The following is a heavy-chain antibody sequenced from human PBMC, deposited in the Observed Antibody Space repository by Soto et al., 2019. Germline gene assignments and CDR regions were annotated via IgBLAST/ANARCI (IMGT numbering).Heavy chain of an antibody. Sequence: GGSLRLSCAASGFTFSSYAMSWVRQAPGKGLEWVSAISGSGGSTYYADSVKGRFTISRDNSKNTLYLQMNSLRAEDTAVYYCAKGDDILTGPYYYYMDVWGKGTTVTVSS. D-gene: IGHD3-9*01. V-gene: IGHV3-23*01. J-gene: IGHJ6*03. CDR3: AKGDDILTGPYYYYMDV. CDR1: GFTFSSYA. CDR2: ISGSGGST.